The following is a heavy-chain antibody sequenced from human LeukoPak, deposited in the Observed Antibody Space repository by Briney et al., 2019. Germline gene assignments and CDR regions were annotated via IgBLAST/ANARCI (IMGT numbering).Heavy chain of an antibody. CDR3: AKAGEPVAALMAFDI. Sequence: PGGSLRLSCAASGFTFSSYTMSWVRQAPGKGLEWVSTITTSDGNTYYADSVKGRFTVSRDNSKNTLFLQMNSLRAEDTAVYYCAKAGEPVAALMAFDIWGQGTMVTVSS. V-gene: IGHV3-23*01. CDR2: ITTSDGNT. D-gene: IGHD2-15*01. CDR1: GFTFSSYT. J-gene: IGHJ3*02.